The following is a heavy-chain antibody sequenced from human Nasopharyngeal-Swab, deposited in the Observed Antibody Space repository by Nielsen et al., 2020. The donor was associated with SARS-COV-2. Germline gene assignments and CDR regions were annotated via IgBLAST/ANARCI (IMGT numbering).Heavy chain of an antibody. CDR3: AKDYSPTGYSAFDI. CDR2: ISYDGSNK. CDR1: GFTFSSYA. D-gene: IGHD6-13*01. Sequence: GESLKISCAASGFTFSSYAMHWVRQAPGKGLEWVAVISYDGSNKYYADSVKGRFTISRDNSKNTLYLQMNSLRAEDTALYYCAKDYSPTGYSAFDIWGQGTMVTVSS. J-gene: IGHJ3*02. V-gene: IGHV3-30*04.